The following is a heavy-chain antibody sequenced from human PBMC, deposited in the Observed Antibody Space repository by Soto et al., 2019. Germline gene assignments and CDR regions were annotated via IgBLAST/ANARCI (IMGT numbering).Heavy chain of an antibody. CDR3: ARDRLDTAMVTLYYGMDV. CDR1: GGTFSSYA. J-gene: IGHJ6*02. CDR2: IIPIFGTA. Sequence: QVQLVQSGAEVKKPGSSVKVSCKASGGTFSSYAISWVRQAPGQGLEWMGGIIPIFGTANYAQKFQGRVTITADESTSTAYMELSSLRSEDTAVYYCARDRLDTAMVTLYYGMDVWGQGTTVTVSS. V-gene: IGHV1-69*01. D-gene: IGHD5-18*01.